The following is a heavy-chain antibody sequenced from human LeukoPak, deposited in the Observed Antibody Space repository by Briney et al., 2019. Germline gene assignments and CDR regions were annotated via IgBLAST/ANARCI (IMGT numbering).Heavy chain of an antibody. D-gene: IGHD2-2*01. CDR2: VSGDGGRT. CDR3: ARDRMSRAPTYFHH. Sequence: GGSLRLSCAASGFTFDEFAMHWVRQAPGKGLEWVSFVSGDGGRTDYADSVKGRFTISRDISKNSLYLQMNSLTAVDTAFYFCARDRMSRAPTYFHHWGQGTLVTVSA. V-gene: IGHV3-43*02. J-gene: IGHJ1*01. CDR1: GFTFDEFA.